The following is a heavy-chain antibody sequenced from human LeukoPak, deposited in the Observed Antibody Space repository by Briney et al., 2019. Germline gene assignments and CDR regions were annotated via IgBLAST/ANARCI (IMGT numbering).Heavy chain of an antibody. CDR1: GLTLSNYG. J-gene: IGHJ4*02. D-gene: IGHD3-22*01. V-gene: IGHV3-23*01. Sequence: GGSLRLSCAVTGLTLSNYGMSWVRQAAGKGLEWVAGISDSGGSTSYADSVKGRFTISRDNPENTLYLQMNSRRAEDTAVYFCAKRGVVIRVILVGFHKAAYYLDSWGQGALVTVSS. CDR2: ISDSGGST. CDR3: AKRGVVIRVILVGFHKAAYYLDS.